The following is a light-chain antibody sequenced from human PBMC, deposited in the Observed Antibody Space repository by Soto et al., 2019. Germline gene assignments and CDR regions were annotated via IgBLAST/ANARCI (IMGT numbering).Light chain of an antibody. CDR1: GSDVGGYNY. CDR2: EVN. J-gene: IGLJ2*01. Sequence: QSALTQPASVSGSPGQSITISCTGTGSDVGGYNYVSWYQQHPGKAPKLMFYEVNNRPSGVSNRFSGSKSGNTASLTISGLQAEDEADYYCSSYTSSSTVLFGGGTKLTVL. CDR3: SSYTSSSTVL. V-gene: IGLV2-14*01.